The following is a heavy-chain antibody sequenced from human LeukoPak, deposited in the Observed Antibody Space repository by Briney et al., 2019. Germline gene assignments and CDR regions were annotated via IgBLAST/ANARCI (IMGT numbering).Heavy chain of an antibody. Sequence: GGSLRLSCAASGFTFSSYVMHWVRQAPGKGLEWVAIISYDGSNECYADSVKGRFTISRDNAKNSLYLQMNSLRAEDTAVYYCAELGITMIGGVWGKGTTVTISS. J-gene: IGHJ6*04. V-gene: IGHV3-30*04. CDR1: GFTFSSYV. CDR2: ISYDGSNE. D-gene: IGHD3-10*02. CDR3: AELGITMIGGV.